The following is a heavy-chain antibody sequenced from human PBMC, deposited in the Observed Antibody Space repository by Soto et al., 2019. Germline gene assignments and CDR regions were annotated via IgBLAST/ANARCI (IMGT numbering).Heavy chain of an antibody. D-gene: IGHD3-16*01. CDR2: IYWDDDK. V-gene: IGHV2-5*02. CDR3: ADRVLRTVFGLGTTAPVYFGF. CDR1: RFSLTTSGVG. Sequence: QITLKASGTTVVKPTETLTLPCTFSRFSLTTSGVGVGWVRQSPGKAPEWLALIYWDDDKRYSTSLNRRLITSQHTSKNQLVLTMTNVDPGEAATYCCADRVLRTVFGLGTTAPVYFGFWGPATPVVVSS. J-gene: IGHJ4*02.